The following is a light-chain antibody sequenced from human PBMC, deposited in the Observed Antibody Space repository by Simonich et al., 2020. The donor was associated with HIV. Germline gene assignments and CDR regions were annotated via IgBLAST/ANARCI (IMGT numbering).Light chain of an antibody. Sequence: EIVMTQSPATLSVSPAKRATLSCSASQSVSSNLAWYQQKPGQAPRILIYGASTRATGIPARFSGSGYGTEFTLTISSLQTEAFAVYYGQQYNNWPRTFGQGTKVEIK. CDR2: GAS. J-gene: IGKJ1*01. CDR1: QSVSSN. V-gene: IGKV3-15*01. CDR3: QQYNNWPRT.